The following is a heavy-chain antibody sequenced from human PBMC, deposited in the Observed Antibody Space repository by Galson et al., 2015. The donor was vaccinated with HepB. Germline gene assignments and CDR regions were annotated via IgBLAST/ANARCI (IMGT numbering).Heavy chain of an antibody. D-gene: IGHD5-18*01. CDR2: ISSSSSTI. J-gene: IGHJ4*02. CDR1: GFTFSSYS. Sequence: SLRLSCAASGFTFSSYSMNWVRQAPGKGLEWVSYISSSSSTIYYADSVKGRFTISRDNAKNSLYLQMNSVRDEDTAVYYCATTAMGRYYFDYWGQGTLVTVSS. V-gene: IGHV3-48*02. CDR3: ATTAMGRYYFDY.